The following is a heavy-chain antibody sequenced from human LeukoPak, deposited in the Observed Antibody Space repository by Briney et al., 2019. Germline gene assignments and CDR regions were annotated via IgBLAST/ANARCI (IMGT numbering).Heavy chain of an antibody. D-gene: IGHD3-22*01. CDR3: AKRGVVIRVILVGFHKEAYYFDS. J-gene: IGHJ4*02. CDR1: GIPLSNYG. V-gene: IGHV3-23*01. CDR2: ISDSGGRT. Sequence: GGSLRLSCAVSGIPLSNYGMSWARRAPGKGLEWVAGISDSGGRTNYADSVKGRFPIPRDNPENTLYLQMNSLRAEDTAVYFCAKRGVVIRVILVGFHKEAYYFDSWGQGALVTVSS.